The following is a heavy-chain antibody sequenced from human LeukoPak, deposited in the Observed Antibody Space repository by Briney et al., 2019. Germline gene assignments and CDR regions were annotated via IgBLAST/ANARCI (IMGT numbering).Heavy chain of an antibody. CDR3: AREAPGSRRHDAFDT. D-gene: IGHD6-13*01. J-gene: IGHJ3*02. V-gene: IGHV1-2*02. CDR1: GYTFTVYY. CDR2: INPNSGGT. Sequence: ASVKVSFKASGYTFTVYYMHWVRQAPGQGLEWMGWINPNSGGTNYAQKFQGRVTMTRDTSISTAYMELSRLRSDDTAVYYCAREAPGSRRHDAFDTWGQGTMVTVSS.